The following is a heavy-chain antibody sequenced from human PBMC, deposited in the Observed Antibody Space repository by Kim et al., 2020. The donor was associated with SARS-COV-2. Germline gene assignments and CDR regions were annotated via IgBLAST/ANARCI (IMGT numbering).Heavy chain of an antibody. J-gene: IGHJ4*02. V-gene: IGHV3-74*01. CDR2: INNDGTNT. Sequence: INNDGTNTYYADSVRGGFTISRDNSNIVYLQMNSLGAEYTALYYCTTAFEYWGQGTLVTVSS. CDR3: TTAFEY.